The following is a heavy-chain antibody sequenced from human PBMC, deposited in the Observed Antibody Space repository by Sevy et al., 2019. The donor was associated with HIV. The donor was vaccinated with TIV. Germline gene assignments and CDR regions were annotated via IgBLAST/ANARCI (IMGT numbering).Heavy chain of an antibody. D-gene: IGHD2-8*01. CDR2: ISVYNGYI. CDR1: GYTFINYG. CDR3: VRDECDTGVCLVF. V-gene: IGHV1-18*01. J-gene: IGHJ4*02. Sequence: ASVKVSCKTSGYTFINYGFSWVRQAPGQGLEWMGFISVYNGYINYAQKFQGRVTVTTDTSTATGYMELKSLRDDDTAIYYCVRDECDTGVCLVFWGQGTLVTASS.